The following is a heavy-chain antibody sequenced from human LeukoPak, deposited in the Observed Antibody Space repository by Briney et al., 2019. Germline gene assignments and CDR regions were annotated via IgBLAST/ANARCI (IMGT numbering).Heavy chain of an antibody. CDR3: ARDRYGTNRGGFDY. CDR1: GFTFSSYG. Sequence: GGSLRLSCAPSGFTFSSYGLHWVRQAPGKGPEWVAVIWYDGSNKYYADSVKGRFTISRDNSKNTLYLQMNSLRAEDTAVYYCARDRYGTNRGGFDYWGQGTLVTVSS. CDR2: IWYDGSNK. V-gene: IGHV3-33*01. J-gene: IGHJ4*02. D-gene: IGHD1-1*01.